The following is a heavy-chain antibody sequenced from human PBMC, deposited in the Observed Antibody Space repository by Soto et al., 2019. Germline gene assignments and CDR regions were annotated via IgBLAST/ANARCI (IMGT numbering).Heavy chain of an antibody. CDR3: AYLPCSGGSCYWFSFSGMDV. D-gene: IGHD2-15*01. J-gene: IGHJ6*02. Sequence: QITLKESGPTLVKPTQTLTLTCTFSGFSLSTSGVGVAWIRQPPGTALECLALIYWDDDKRYRPSLESRLTITKDTSKNQVVLTMTIMHSVDTATYYCAYLPCSGGSCYWFSFSGMDVWGQGTTVTVSS. CDR1: GFSLSTSGVG. CDR2: IYWDDDK. V-gene: IGHV2-5*02.